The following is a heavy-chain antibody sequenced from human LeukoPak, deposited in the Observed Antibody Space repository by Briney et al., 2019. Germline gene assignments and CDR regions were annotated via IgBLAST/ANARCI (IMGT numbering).Heavy chain of an antibody. CDR1: GFTFSSYA. Sequence: PGGSLRLSCAASGFTFSSYAMSWVRQAPGEGLEWVSGISGSGGDTYYADSVKGQFTISRDNSKNTLYLQMNSLRAEDTAVYYCAKDTKTVIISFFDYWGQGTLVTVSS. D-gene: IGHD4-11*01. J-gene: IGHJ4*02. CDR3: AKDTKTVIISFFDY. V-gene: IGHV3-23*01. CDR2: ISGSGGDT.